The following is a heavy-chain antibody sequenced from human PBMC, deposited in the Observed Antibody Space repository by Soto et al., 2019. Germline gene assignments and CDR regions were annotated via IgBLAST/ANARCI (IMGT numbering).Heavy chain of an antibody. CDR2: ISGSGGST. CDR1: GFNIRSYA. CDR3: AKDWGAVAGRGY. Sequence: GGSMRHSWAAAGFNIRSYAVSRVSNAPVKGLEWVSAISGSGGSTYYADSVKGRFTISRDNSKNTLYLQMNSLRAEDTALYYCAKDWGAVAGRGYWGHGTLVTVSS. V-gene: IGHV3-23*01. D-gene: IGHD6-19*01. J-gene: IGHJ4*01.